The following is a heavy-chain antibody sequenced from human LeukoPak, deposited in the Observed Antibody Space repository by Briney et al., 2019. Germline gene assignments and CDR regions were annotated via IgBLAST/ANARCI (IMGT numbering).Heavy chain of an antibody. CDR3: ARFGGEGEVDY. CDR2: IKEDGSAQ. CDR1: GFTFSKSW. Sequence: QPGGSLRLSCAASGFTFSKSWMSWVRQTPEKGLEWVANIKEDGSAQYYVDSVRGRFTISRDNAKNSLYLQMNSLRAEDTAVYYCARFGGEGEVDYWGQGTLVTVSS. D-gene: IGHD3-10*01. V-gene: IGHV3-7*01. J-gene: IGHJ4*02.